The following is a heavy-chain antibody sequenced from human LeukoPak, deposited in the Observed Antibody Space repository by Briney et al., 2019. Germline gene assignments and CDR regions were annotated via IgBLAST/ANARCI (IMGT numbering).Heavy chain of an antibody. V-gene: IGHV3-30-3*01. J-gene: IGHJ6*02. CDR3: ARDDCSGGSCYLVRGMDV. CDR2: ISYDGSNK. CDR1: GFTFSSYA. Sequence: PGGSLRLSCAASGFTFSSYAMHWVRQAPGKGLEWVAVISYDGSNKYYADSVKGRFTISRDNSKSTLYLQMNSLRAEDTAVYYCARDDCSGGSCYLVRGMDVWGHGTTVTVSS. D-gene: IGHD2-15*01.